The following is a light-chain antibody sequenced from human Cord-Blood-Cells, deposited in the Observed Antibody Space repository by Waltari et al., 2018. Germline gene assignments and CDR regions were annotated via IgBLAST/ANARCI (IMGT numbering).Light chain of an antibody. CDR3: SSYTSSSTFV. J-gene: IGLJ3*02. V-gene: IGLV2-14*01. CDR2: DVS. Sequence: QSALTQPASVSGSPGQSITISCTGTSSDVGGYNYVSWYQQHPGKALKLLIYDVSKRPSGVSTRFSGSKSGNTASLTISGRQAEDEADYYCSSYTSSSTFVFGGGTKLTVL. CDR1: SSDVGGYNY.